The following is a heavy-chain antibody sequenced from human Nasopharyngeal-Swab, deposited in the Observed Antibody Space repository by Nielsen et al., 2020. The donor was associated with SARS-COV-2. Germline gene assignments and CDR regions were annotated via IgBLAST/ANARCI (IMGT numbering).Heavy chain of an antibody. CDR3: ARDPPATLYGMDV. J-gene: IGHJ6*02. Sequence: GESLKIYCAASGFTFSSYGMHWDRQAPGKGLEWVAVIWYDGSNKYYADSVKGRFTISRDNSKNTLYLQMNSLRAEDTAVYYCARDPPATLYGMDVWGQGTTVTVSS. V-gene: IGHV3-33*01. CDR1: GFTFSSYG. CDR2: IWYDGSNK.